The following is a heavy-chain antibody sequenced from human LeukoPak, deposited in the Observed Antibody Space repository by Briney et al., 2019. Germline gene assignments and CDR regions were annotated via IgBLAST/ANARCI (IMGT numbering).Heavy chain of an antibody. CDR3: ARHGRVFY. Sequence: PSETLSLTCTVSGGSISSYYWSWIRQPPGKGLEWIGYIYYSGSTNYNPSLKSRVTISVDTSKNQFSLKLSSVTAADTAVYYCARHGRVFYWGQGTLVTVSS. V-gene: IGHV4-59*08. CDR2: IYYSGST. D-gene: IGHD3/OR15-3a*01. CDR1: GGSISSYY. J-gene: IGHJ4*02.